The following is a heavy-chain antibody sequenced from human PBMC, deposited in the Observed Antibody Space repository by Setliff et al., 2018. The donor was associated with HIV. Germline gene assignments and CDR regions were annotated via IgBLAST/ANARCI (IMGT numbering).Heavy chain of an antibody. CDR3: ARVPRITTLRNAFDI. V-gene: IGHV4-61*09. Sequence: SETLSLTCTVSGGSISSDTFYWSWIRQPAGKGLEWIGHVYVRGNTNYNPSLKSRVTISVDTSKSQFSLKLSSVTAADTAIYYCARVPRITTLRNAFDIWGQGTMVTVSS. CDR2: VYVRGNT. J-gene: IGHJ3*02. CDR1: GGSISSDTFY. D-gene: IGHD3-3*01.